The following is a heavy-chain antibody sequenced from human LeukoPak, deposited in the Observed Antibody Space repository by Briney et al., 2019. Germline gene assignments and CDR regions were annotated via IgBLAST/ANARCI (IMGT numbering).Heavy chain of an antibody. J-gene: IGHJ4*02. D-gene: IGHD2-15*01. CDR2: IYYSGST. V-gene: IGHV4-39*07. Sequence: SETLSLTCTVSGGSIGSSSYYWGWIRQPPGKGLEWIGSIYYSGSTYYNPSLKSRVTISVDTSKNQFSLKLSSVTAADTAVYYCARDNPAADHTFDYWGQGTLVTVSS. CDR1: GGSIGSSSYY. CDR3: ARDNPAADHTFDY.